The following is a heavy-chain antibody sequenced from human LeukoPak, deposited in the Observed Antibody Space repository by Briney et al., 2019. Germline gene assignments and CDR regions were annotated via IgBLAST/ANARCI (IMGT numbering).Heavy chain of an antibody. J-gene: IGHJ6*03. CDR3: ARGAGSGADYYYYYYMDV. D-gene: IGHD1-26*01. CDR1: GFTFSSYE. V-gene: IGHV3-48*03. CDR2: ISSSGSTI. Sequence: GGSLRLSCAASGFTFSSYEMKWVRQAPGKGREWVSYISSSGSTIYYADSVKGRFTISRDNAKNSLYLQMNSLRAEDTAVYYCARGAGSGADYYYYYYMDVWGKGTTVTVSS.